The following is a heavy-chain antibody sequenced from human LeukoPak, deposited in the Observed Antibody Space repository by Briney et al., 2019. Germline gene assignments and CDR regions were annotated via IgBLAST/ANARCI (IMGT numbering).Heavy chain of an antibody. CDR2: INWNGAST. CDR3: ARGYSGYDFGRYFDS. V-gene: IGHV3-20*04. Sequence: GGSLRLSCAASGFTVITSFMSWVRQAPGKGLEWVSGINWNGASTSYADSVKGRFTISRDNAKNSLYLQMNSLRDEDTALYYCARGYSGYDFGRYFDSWGQGTLVTVSS. J-gene: IGHJ4*02. CDR1: GFTVITSF. D-gene: IGHD5-12*01.